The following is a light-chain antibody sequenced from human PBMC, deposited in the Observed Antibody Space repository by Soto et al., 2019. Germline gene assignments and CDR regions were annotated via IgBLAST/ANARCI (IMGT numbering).Light chain of an antibody. Sequence: EIMLTQSPGTLSLSPGERATLSCRASQSVNNKYLAWYQQKPGQALRLHIYGASSRATGTPDRFSGSGSGTDITLTITRLEPADFAVYFCQQYGSSPGFGGGTKVDVK. V-gene: IGKV3-20*01. CDR3: QQYGSSPG. CDR1: QSVNNKY. CDR2: GAS. J-gene: IGKJ4*01.